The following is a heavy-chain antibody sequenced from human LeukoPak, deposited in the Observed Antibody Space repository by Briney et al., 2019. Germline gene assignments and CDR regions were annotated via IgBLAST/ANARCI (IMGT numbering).Heavy chain of an antibody. Sequence: GESLRISCKGSGYSFTSYWISWVRQMPGKGLEWMGRIDPSDSYTNYSPSFQGHVTISADKSISTAYLQWSSLKASDTAMYYCARRAYYYGSGLNWFDPWGQGILVTVSS. CDR3: ARRAYYYGSGLNWFDP. J-gene: IGHJ5*02. D-gene: IGHD3-10*01. V-gene: IGHV5-10-1*01. CDR1: GYSFTSYW. CDR2: IDPSDSYT.